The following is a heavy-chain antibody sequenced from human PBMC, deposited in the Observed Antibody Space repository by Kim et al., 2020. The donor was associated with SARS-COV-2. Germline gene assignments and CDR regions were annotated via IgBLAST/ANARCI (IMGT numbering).Heavy chain of an antibody. CDR1: GGSISGNY. Sequence: SETLSLTCSVSGGSISGNYWSWIRQSPGKGLEWIGYIFYSGTTNYNTSLKSRVTISVDTSKNQFSLKLTSLTAADTAVYYCARGPIALTGTYAFDIWGQGTMVIVSS. D-gene: IGHD6-19*01. CDR3: ARGPIALTGTYAFDI. V-gene: IGHV4-59*08. J-gene: IGHJ3*02. CDR2: IFYSGTT.